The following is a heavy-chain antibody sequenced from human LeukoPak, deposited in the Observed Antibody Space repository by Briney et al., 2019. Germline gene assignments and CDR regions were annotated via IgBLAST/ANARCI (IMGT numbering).Heavy chain of an antibody. CDR2: INHSGST. J-gene: IGHJ4*02. Sequence: PSETLSLTCAVYGGSFSDYYWSWIRQPPGKGLEWIGEINHSGSTNYNPSLKSRVTISVDTSKNQFSLKLSSVTAADTAVYYCAGSYYDYVWGSYRYPFYWGQGTLVTVSS. CDR3: AGSYYDYVWGSYRYPFY. V-gene: IGHV4-34*01. D-gene: IGHD3-16*02. CDR1: GGSFSDYY.